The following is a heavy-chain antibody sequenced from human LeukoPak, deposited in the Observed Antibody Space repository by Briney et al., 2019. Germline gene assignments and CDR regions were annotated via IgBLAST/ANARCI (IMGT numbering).Heavy chain of an antibody. D-gene: IGHD1/OR15-1a*01. V-gene: IGHV4-34*01. CDR3: ARLEQLIQDYWYFDL. Sequence: SETLSLTCAVYGGAFSGYYWSWLRQPPGKGLEWIGEITRSGNTNYNPSLKSRVTMSLDTSRNQFSLRLSSVTAADTAVYYCARLEQLIQDYWYFDLWGRGTLVTVSS. CDR2: ITRSGNT. CDR1: GGAFSGYY. J-gene: IGHJ2*01.